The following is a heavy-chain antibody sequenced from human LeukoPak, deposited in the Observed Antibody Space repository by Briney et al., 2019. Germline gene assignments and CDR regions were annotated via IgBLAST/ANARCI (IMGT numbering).Heavy chain of an antibody. J-gene: IGHJ4*02. D-gene: IGHD5-18*01. CDR1: GYTFTSYY. CDR2: INPSGGNT. V-gene: IGHV1-46*01. Sequence: ASVKVSCKASGYTFTSYYMHWVRQAPGQGLEWMGIINPSGGNTSYAQKFQGRVTMTRDMSTSTVYMELSSLRSEDTAVYYCARRGYSYDLDYWGQGTLVTVSS. CDR3: ARRGYSYDLDY.